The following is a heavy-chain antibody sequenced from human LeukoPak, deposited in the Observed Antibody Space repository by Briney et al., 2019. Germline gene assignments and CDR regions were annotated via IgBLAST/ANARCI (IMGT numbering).Heavy chain of an antibody. D-gene: IGHD3-3*01. J-gene: IGHJ4*02. Sequence: KVGESLKISCKGSGYSFTSYWIGWVRQMPGKGLEWMGIIYPGDSDTKYSPSFQGQVTISADKSISTAYLQWSSLKASDTAMYYGARSYYDFWSGYYGYWGQGTLVTVSS. V-gene: IGHV5-51*01. CDR3: ARSYYDFWSGYYGY. CDR1: GYSFTSYW. CDR2: IYPGDSDT.